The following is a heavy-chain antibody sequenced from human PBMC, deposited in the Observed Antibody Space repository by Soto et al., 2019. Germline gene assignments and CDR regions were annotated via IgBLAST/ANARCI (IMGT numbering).Heavy chain of an antibody. D-gene: IGHD3-22*01. V-gene: IGHV4-34*02. CDR3: ANDLRDDSSGFYGVDH. J-gene: IGHJ5*02. CDR2: INHGGIA. Sequence: QVQLQQWGSGLLEPSATLSLNCSVYRGSFSVFFWAWVRQSPGKGLEWIGEINHGGIARYNPSLRSRVTLHLDTSRNQFSLKLTDVTAADAGFYYCANDLRDDSSGFYGVDHWGQGTLVTVSS. CDR1: RGSFSVFF.